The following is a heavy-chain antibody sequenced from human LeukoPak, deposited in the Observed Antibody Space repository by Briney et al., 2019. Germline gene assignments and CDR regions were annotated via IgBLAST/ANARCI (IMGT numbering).Heavy chain of an antibody. D-gene: IGHD1-26*01. CDR3: ARGDSGSYYFDY. V-gene: IGHV3-48*04. CDR2: ISSSGSTI. Sequence: GGSLRLSCAASGFSFSSYSMNWVRQAPGKGLEWVSYISSSGSTIYYADSVKGRFTISRDNAKNSLYLQMNSLRAEDTAVYYCARGDSGSYYFDYWGQGTLVTVSS. CDR1: GFSFSSYS. J-gene: IGHJ4*02.